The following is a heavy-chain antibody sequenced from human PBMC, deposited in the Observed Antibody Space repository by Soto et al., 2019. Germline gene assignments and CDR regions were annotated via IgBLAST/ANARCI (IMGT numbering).Heavy chain of an antibody. D-gene: IGHD6-6*01. CDR3: ASDPSTSHDY. CDR1: GFTFSSYI. CDR2: ISSSSSYI. Sequence: GGSLRLSCAASGFTFSSYIMNWGRQAPGKWLEWVSSISSSSSYIYYADSLKGRFTISRDNAKNSLYLQMNSLRAEDPAVYYCASDPSTSHDYWAPGXLVTVYS. V-gene: IGHV3-21*01. J-gene: IGHJ4*02.